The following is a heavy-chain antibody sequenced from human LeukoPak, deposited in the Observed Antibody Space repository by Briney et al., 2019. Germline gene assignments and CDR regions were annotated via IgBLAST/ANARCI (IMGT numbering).Heavy chain of an antibody. V-gene: IGHV1-18*01. D-gene: IGHD3-10*01. CDR3: ARDPSLLSFLDY. CDR2: ISEYNGNT. J-gene: IGHJ4*02. CDR1: GYTFSNYG. Sequence: ASVKVSCKASGYTFSNYGISWVRQAPGQGLEGMGWISEYNGNTHYAQKFQGRVTMTTDTSTSTAYMELRSLRSDDTAVYYCARDPSLLSFLDYWGQGTLVTVSS.